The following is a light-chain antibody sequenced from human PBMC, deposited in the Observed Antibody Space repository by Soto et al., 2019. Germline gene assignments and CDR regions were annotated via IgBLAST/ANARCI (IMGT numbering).Light chain of an antibody. J-gene: IGKJ1*01. CDR3: QQYNSYTWT. V-gene: IGKV1-5*03. CDR1: QSISSW. Sequence: DIQMTQSPSTLSASVGDRVTITCRASQSISSWLAWYQQKPGKAPKLLIYKASSLESGVPSRFSGSGSGTEFPLTISRLQPDDFATYYCQQYNSYTWTFGQGTQVEIQ. CDR2: KAS.